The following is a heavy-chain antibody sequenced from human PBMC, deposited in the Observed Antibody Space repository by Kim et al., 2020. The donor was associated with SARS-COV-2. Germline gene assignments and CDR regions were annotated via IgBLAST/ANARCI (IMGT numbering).Heavy chain of an antibody. D-gene: IGHD3-22*01. Sequence: GGSLRLSCAASGFTFSNYAMSWVRQAPGKGLEWVSGFSGSGGSTYYADSVKGRFTISRDNYKNTLFLQMNSLRVEDTAVYYCAKWGYYDYNGPRGMDVGGQGTTVTVSS. J-gene: IGHJ6*02. CDR2: FSGSGGST. V-gene: IGHV3-23*01. CDR3: AKWGYYDYNGPRGMDV. CDR1: GFTFSNYA.